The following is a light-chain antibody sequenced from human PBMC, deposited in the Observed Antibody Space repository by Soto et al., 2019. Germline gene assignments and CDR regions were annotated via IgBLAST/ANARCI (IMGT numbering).Light chain of an antibody. CDR3: CSYAGSYTWV. V-gene: IGLV2-11*01. CDR1: SSDVGAYNY. CDR2: DVS. J-gene: IGLJ3*02. Sequence: QSALTQPRSVSGSPGQSVTISCTGTSSDVGAYNYVSWYQQHPGKPPKLMICDVSKRLSGVPDRFSGSKSGNAASLTISGLQAEDEADYYCCSYAGSYTWVFGGGTKLTVL.